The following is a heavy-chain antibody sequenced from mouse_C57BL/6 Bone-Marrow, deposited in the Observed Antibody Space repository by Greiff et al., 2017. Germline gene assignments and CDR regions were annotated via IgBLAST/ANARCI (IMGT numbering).Heavy chain of an antibody. V-gene: IGHV5-2*01. D-gene: IGHD2-4*01. CDR2: INSDGGST. CDR1: EYEFPSHD. CDR3: ASHGDDYDGGTLVAY. Sequence: EVQRVESGGGLVQPGESLKLSCESNEYEFPSHDMSWVRKTPEKRLELVAAINSDGGSTYYPATMERRFIISRDNAKKPLYLQLSSLRSEDTALYYCASHGDDYDGGTLVAYWGQGTLVTVSA. J-gene: IGHJ3*01.